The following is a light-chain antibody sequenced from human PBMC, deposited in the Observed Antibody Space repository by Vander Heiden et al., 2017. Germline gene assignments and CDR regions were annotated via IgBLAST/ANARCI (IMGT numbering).Light chain of an antibody. CDR2: AAS. Sequence: DIQMTPSPSSLSASVGDRVTITCRASQSISSYLNWYQQKPGKAPKLLIYAASSLQSGVPSRFSGSGSGTDFTLTISSLQPEDFATYYCQQSYSTLLYTFGPGTKLEIK. J-gene: IGKJ2*01. V-gene: IGKV1-39*01. CDR3: QQSYSTLLYT. CDR1: QSISSY.